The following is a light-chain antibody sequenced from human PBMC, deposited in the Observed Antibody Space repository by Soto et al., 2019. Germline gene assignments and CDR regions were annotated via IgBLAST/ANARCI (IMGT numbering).Light chain of an antibody. Sequence: IVLTQSPGTVSLSPGERATLSCRASQTGSSLYLAWYQQKPGQAPRLLIYGASTGATGIPDRFSGSGSGTDFTLTISRLEPEDSAVYFCQHYGSSQWTFGQWTFGQGTKVEIK. CDR3: QHYGSSQWTFGQWT. V-gene: IGKV3-20*01. CDR1: QTGSSLY. J-gene: IGKJ1*01. CDR2: GAS.